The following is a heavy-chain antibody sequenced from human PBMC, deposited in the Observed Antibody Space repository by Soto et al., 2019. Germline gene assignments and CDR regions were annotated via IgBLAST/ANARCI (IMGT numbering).Heavy chain of an antibody. J-gene: IGHJ4*02. CDR3: AILSD. V-gene: IGHV3-53*01. CDR2: IYSDGTT. Sequence: GGSLRLSCAASGFTVSSNYMNWVRQAPGKGLEWVSIIYSDGTTSYVDSVKGRFTISRDNFKNTLHLQMNSLRAEDTAVYYCAILSDWGQGTLVTVSS. D-gene: IGHD3-3*01. CDR1: GFTVSSNY.